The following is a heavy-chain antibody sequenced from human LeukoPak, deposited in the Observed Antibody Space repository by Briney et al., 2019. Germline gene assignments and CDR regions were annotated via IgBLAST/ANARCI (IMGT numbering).Heavy chain of an antibody. V-gene: IGHV3-7*01. J-gene: IGHJ4*02. Sequence: GGSLRLSCIASGFTFGRYWMGWVRQAPGKGLEWVANIKEDGSVKNYVDSVKGRFTISRDNARNSLYLQMTSLRVEEMAVYYCTRDARARGPDLDSWGQGTLVTVSS. CDR1: GFTFGRYW. CDR2: IKEDGSVK. CDR3: TRDARARGPDLDS.